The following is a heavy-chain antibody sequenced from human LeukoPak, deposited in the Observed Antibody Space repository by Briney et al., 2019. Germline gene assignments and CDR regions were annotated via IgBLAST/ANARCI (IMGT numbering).Heavy chain of an antibody. V-gene: IGHV3-23*01. CDR3: AKAYTPDGLYDIDY. Sequence: GGSLRVSCAASGFTLSAYAINWVRQAPGRGLAWVSGIVGNAGRTYYADSLKGRFTISRDNYKNTLYLQMKSLRVEDTARYYCAKAYTPDGLYDIDYWGQGQQVTVSS. J-gene: IGHJ4*02. CDR2: IVGNAGRT. CDR1: GFTLSAYA. D-gene: IGHD3-3*01.